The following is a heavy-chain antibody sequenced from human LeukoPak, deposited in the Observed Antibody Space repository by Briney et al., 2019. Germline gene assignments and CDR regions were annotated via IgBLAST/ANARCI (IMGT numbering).Heavy chain of an antibody. Sequence: PSETLSLTCAVYGGSFSGYYWSWIRQPPGKGLEWIGEINHSGSTNYNPSLKSRVTISVDMSKNQFSLRLSSVTAVDTAVYYCARHRGVGALTRGQGTLVTVSS. CDR1: GGSFSGYY. D-gene: IGHD3-10*01. CDR2: INHSGST. CDR3: ARHRGVGALT. J-gene: IGHJ4*02. V-gene: IGHV4-34*01.